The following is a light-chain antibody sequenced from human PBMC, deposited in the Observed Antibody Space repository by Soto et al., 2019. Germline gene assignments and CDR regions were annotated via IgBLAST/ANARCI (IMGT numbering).Light chain of an antibody. J-gene: IGLJ2*01. CDR1: SSEVGGYNY. CDR2: EVS. Sequence: QSALTQPPSASGSPGQSVTISCSGTSSEVGGYNYVSWYQQHPGKAPNLMIYEVSKRPSGVPDRFSGSKSGNTASLTVAGLQAEDEADFCCSSFAGNNNVLFGGATKLAVL. V-gene: IGLV2-8*01. CDR3: SSFAGNNNVL.